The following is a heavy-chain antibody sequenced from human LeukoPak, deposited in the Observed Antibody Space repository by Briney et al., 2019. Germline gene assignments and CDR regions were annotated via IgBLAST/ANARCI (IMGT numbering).Heavy chain of an antibody. CDR2: INHSGST. V-gene: IGHV4-34*01. Sequence: PSETLSLTCAVYGGSFSGYYWSWIRQPPGKGLEWIGEINHSGSTNYNPSLKSRVTISVDTSKNQFSLKLSSVTAADTAVYYCARSRYYDFWSGYYTAATGYYYGMDVWGQGTTVTVSS. D-gene: IGHD3-3*01. J-gene: IGHJ6*02. CDR1: GGSFSGYY. CDR3: ARSRYYDFWSGYYTAATGYYYGMDV.